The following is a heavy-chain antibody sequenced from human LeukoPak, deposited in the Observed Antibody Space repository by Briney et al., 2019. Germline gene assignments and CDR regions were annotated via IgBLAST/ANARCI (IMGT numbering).Heavy chain of an antibody. V-gene: IGHV3-11*01. CDR2: IDTTGTTI. J-gene: IGHJ4*02. D-gene: IGHD3-22*01. CDR3: ARNRRDSSGYYHLDY. CDR1: GFTFSDFY. Sequence: GGSLRLSCAASGFTFSDFYMSWIRQAPGKGQEWVSDIDTTGTTIYFADFVRGRFTISRDNAKDSLYLQMNSLRAEDTAVYYCARNRRDSSGYYHLDYWGQGTLVTVSS.